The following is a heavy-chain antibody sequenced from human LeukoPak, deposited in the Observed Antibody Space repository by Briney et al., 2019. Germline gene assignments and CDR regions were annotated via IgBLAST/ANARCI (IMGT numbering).Heavy chain of an antibody. Sequence: ASVKVSCKVSGYSLTELSIHWVRQAPGKGLEWMGCIGPGDGETNYAQKFQGRVTMTEDTSTDTAYMELSSLRSDDTAVYYCARCLRFGDIAVVPAGKYAFDIWGHGTMVTVSS. J-gene: IGHJ3*02. CDR1: GYSLTELS. CDR2: IGPGDGET. CDR3: ARCLRFGDIAVVPAGKYAFDI. D-gene: IGHD2-15*01. V-gene: IGHV1-24*01.